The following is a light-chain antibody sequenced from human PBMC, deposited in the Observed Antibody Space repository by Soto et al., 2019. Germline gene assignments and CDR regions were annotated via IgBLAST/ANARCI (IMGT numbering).Light chain of an antibody. Sequence: EIQMTQSPSSLSASVGERATISCRASQSVRRNLAWYQQKSGKAPKLLIYDASNWDTGIPARFSGSGSGTEFTFTISTLQSEDIAIYYCQQYSNFPWTFGQGTRVEIK. J-gene: IGKJ1*01. CDR3: QQYSNFPWT. V-gene: IGKV3-15*01. CDR2: DAS. CDR1: QSVRRN.